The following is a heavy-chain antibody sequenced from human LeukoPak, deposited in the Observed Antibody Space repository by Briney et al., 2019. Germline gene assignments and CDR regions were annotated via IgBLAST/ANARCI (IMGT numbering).Heavy chain of an antibody. J-gene: IGHJ6*03. Sequence: GGSLRLSCAASGFTFSNYWMHWVRQAPGKGLVWVSRINSDGSSTSSADSVKGRFTISRDNAKNTLYLQMNSLRAEDTAVYYCARGDRPAHDFWSGIAYYMDVWGKGTTVTVSS. CDR3: ARGDRPAHDFWSGIAYYMDV. CDR1: GFTFSNYW. V-gene: IGHV3-74*01. CDR2: INSDGSST. D-gene: IGHD3-3*01.